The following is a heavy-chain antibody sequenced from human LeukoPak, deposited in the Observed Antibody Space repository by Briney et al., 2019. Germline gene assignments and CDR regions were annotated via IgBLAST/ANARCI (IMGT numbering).Heavy chain of an antibody. J-gene: IGHJ5*02. CDR1: GGSISSYY. D-gene: IGHD6-6*01. V-gene: IGHV4-4*09. CDR2: IYTSGST. Sequence: ETLSLTSTASGGSISSYYWSWFRQPPGKGLEWIGYIYTSGSTNYNPPHKSRVTIAVDTSKNQFSLKLSSVTAADTAVYDCARAYSSSSFWFDPWGQGTLVTVSS. CDR3: ARAYSSSSFWFDP.